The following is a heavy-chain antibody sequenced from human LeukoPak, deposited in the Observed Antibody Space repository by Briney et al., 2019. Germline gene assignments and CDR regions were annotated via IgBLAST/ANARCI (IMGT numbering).Heavy chain of an antibody. Sequence: GGSLRLSCAASGFTFSSYNMNWVRQAPGKGLEWISYISSSSSTVYYADSVRGRFTISRDNAQNSLYLQMNSLRAEDTAVYYCARDSGGAGRSLDYWGQGTLVTVSS. V-gene: IGHV3-48*01. J-gene: IGHJ4*02. CDR1: GFTFSSYN. CDR3: ARDSGGAGRSLDY. CDR2: ISSSSSTV. D-gene: IGHD6-6*01.